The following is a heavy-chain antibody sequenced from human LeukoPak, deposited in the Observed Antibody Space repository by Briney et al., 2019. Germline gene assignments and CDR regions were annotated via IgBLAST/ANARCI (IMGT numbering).Heavy chain of an antibody. CDR3: ARVYSYGITH. J-gene: IGHJ4*02. V-gene: IGHV3-53*01. D-gene: IGHD5-18*01. CDR2: IYSGGRT. CDR1: GFTFSSNY. Sequence: GGSLRLSCAASGFTFSSNYMNWVRQAPGKGLEWVSIIYSGGRTYYADSVKGRFTISRDNSKNTLYLQMNSLRAEDTAVYYCARVYSYGITHWGQGTLVTVSS.